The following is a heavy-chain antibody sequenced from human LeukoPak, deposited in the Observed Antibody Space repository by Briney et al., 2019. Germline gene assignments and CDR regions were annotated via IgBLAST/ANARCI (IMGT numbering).Heavy chain of an antibody. D-gene: IGHD3-9*01. V-gene: IGHV3-74*01. CDR2: IKGDGSHT. CDR1: GTTFSNYW. Sequence: GGSLRLSCAASGTTFSNYWMHWVRQVPGKGLVWVSRIKGDGSHTIYADSVKGRFTISRDNAKNTLYLQMKSLRAEDTAVYYCVRDWDHFDFDSWGQGTLVTVSS. J-gene: IGHJ5*01. CDR3: VRDWDHFDFDS.